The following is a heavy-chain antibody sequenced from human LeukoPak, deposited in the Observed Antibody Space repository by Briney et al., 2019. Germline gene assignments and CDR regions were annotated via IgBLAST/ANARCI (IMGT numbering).Heavy chain of an antibody. CDR3: ARLGSSSDH. Sequence: SETLSLTCSGSDGSISSYYWSWIRQPPGKGLEWIGYIHSSGSTHYNPSLKSRVTTSLDTSKNQFSLKLSSVTAADPAVYYCARLGSSSDHWGQGTLATVSA. D-gene: IGHD1-26*01. CDR2: IHSSGST. J-gene: IGHJ5*02. CDR1: DGSISSYY. V-gene: IGHV4-4*09.